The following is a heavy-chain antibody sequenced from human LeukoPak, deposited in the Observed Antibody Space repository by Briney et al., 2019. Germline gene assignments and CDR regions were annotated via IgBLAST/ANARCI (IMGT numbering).Heavy chain of an antibody. CDR1: GFTFSSYG. D-gene: IGHD5-18*01. V-gene: IGHV3-33*01. Sequence: GGSLRLSCAASGFTFSSYGMHWVRQAPGKGLEWVAVIWYDGSNKYYADSVKGRFTISRDNSKNTLYLQMNSLRAEDTAVYYCARGRRYSYGYREYYYYGMDVWGQGTTVTVSS. CDR2: IWYDGSNK. J-gene: IGHJ6*02. CDR3: ARGRRYSYGYREYYYYGMDV.